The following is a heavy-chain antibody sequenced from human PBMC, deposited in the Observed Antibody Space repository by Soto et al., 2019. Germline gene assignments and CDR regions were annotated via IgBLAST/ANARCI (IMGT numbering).Heavy chain of an antibody. D-gene: IGHD5-18*01. J-gene: IGHJ6*02. CDR3: AKFNSRDYYYNMDV. CDR2: ISGSGGST. V-gene: IGHV3-23*01. CDR1: GFTFSIYA. Sequence: GGSLRLSCAASGFTFSIYAMSWVRQAPGKGLEWVSVISGSGGSTYYAESVKGPFTISRDNSKNTLYLQMNSLRAEGTAVYYCAKFNSRDYYYNMDVWGQGTTVTSP.